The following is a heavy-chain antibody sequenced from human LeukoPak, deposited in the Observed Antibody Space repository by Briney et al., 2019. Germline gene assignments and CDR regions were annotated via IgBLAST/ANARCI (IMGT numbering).Heavy chain of an antibody. CDR3: ARITYQDIVVVPAAIAPYYYYYYMDV. J-gene: IGHJ6*03. Sequence: SETLSLTCAAYGGSFSGYYWSWIRQPPGKGLDWIGEINHSGSTNYNPSLESQVTISVDTSKNQFSLKLSSVTAADTAVYYCARITYQDIVVVPAAIAPYYYYYYMDVWGKGTTVTVSS. CDR2: INHSGST. CDR1: GGSFSGYY. V-gene: IGHV4-34*01. D-gene: IGHD2-2*02.